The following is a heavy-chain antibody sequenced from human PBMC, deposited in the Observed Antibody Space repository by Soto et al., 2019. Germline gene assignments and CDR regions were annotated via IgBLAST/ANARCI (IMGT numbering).Heavy chain of an antibody. Sequence: GGSLRLSCVASGFTFSSYAMSWVRQAPGKGLEWVSAISGRGDNTYYTDSVKGRFTSSRDNSKNTLYLQMNSLRDEDTAVYYCATAAVNWNDADAFDMWRQGTMVTVSS. CDR1: GFTFSSYA. CDR3: ATAAVNWNDADAFDM. J-gene: IGHJ3*02. V-gene: IGHV3-23*01. D-gene: IGHD1-1*01. CDR2: ISGRGDNT.